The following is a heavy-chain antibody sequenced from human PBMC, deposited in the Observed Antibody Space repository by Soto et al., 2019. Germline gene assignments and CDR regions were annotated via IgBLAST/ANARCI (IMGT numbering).Heavy chain of an antibody. D-gene: IGHD2-2*01. CDR1: GYSFTSYG. J-gene: IGHJ6*02. V-gene: IGHV1-18*01. Sequence: QVQLVQSAAEVKKPGASVKVSCKASGYSFTSYGVSWVRRAPGQGLEWMGWISPYNGHIQFVKRFQGRVSMTTDTSTKTAYMELRNLRSDDTAQYYCTRDLTIVPATHPRLENYGMDVWGQGPTVIVSS. CDR2: ISPYNGHI. CDR3: TRDLTIVPATHPRLENYGMDV.